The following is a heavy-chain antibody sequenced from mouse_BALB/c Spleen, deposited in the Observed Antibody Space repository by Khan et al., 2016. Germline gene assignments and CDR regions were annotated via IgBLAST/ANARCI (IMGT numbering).Heavy chain of an antibody. V-gene: IGHV1S34*01. J-gene: IGHJ2*01. D-gene: IGHD1-1*02. CDR2: INCYNGAT. CDR1: GYSFTGYY. CDR3: ARWWLGGRIFDY. Sequence: LVKTGASVKISCKASGYSFTGYYMHWVKQSHGKSLEWIGYINCYNGATRYNQGFKDKATFAVDTSSSTAYMQLNSLTSEDSAVFYGARWWLGGRIFDYWGQGTTLTVSS.